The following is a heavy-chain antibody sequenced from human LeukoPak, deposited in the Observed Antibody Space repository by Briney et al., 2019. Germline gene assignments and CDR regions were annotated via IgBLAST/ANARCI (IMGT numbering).Heavy chain of an antibody. Sequence: GGSLRLSCAASGFTFRDYGMSWVRQAPGKGLEWVSHVSHTGDTTFYADSVKGRFTLSRDNSKNTLDLQSSSLRDQDMAGFFCSKEEVDPGWIHVWGQGTLVTVS. D-gene: IGHD6-19*01. V-gene: IGHV3-23*01. CDR2: VSHTGDTT. CDR1: GFTFRDYG. J-gene: IGHJ4*02. CDR3: SKEEVDPGWIHV.